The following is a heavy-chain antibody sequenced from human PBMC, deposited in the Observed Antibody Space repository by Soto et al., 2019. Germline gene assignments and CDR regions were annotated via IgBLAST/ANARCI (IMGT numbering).Heavy chain of an antibody. V-gene: IGHV4-39*01. CDR3: ARLTANGMDV. CDR1: GGTISSSSYY. J-gene: IGHJ6*02. CDR2: IYYSGST. D-gene: IGHD5-18*01. Sequence: SETLSLTCSVSGGTISSSSYYWGWIRQPPGKGLEWIGSIYYSGSTYYNPSLKSRVTISVDTSKNQFSLKLSSVTAADTAVYYCARLTANGMDVWGQGTTVTVSS.